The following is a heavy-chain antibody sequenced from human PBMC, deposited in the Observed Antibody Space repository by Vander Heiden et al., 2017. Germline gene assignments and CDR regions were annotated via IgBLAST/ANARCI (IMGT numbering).Heavy chain of an antibody. V-gene: IGHV3-23*01. CDR2: ISDRGVST. CDR1: GFTFSSYA. J-gene: IGHJ4*02. D-gene: IGHD1-1*01. Sequence: EVQLLESGGGLVQPGGSLRVSCAASGFTFSSYAMTWVRQAPGKGLEWVSAISDRGVSTKYAHSVKGRFTISRDSSKNMLYLQMNSLRAEDTAVDYCARDWKCDYWGQGTLVTVSS. CDR3: ARDWKCDY.